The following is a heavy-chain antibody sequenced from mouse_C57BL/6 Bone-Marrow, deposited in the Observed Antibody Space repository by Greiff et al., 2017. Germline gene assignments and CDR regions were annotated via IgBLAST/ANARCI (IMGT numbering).Heavy chain of an antibody. Sequence: VQLQQSGAELVRPGASVTLSCKASGYTFTDYEMHWVKQTPVHGLEWIGAIDPETGGTAYNQKFKGKAILTADKSSSTAYMELRSLTSEDSAVYYCTRLGSYDYDFDYWGQGTTLTVSS. CDR1: GYTFTDYE. V-gene: IGHV1-15*01. CDR3: TRLGSYDYDFDY. D-gene: IGHD2-4*01. CDR2: IDPETGGT. J-gene: IGHJ2*01.